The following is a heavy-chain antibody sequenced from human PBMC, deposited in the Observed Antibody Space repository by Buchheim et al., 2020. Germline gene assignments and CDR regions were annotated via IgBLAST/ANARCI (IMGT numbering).Heavy chain of an antibody. CDR1: GFDFSRYG. V-gene: IGHV3-30*18. J-gene: IGHJ1*01. Sequence: QVQLVESGGGVVQPGRSLRLSCVASGFDFSRYGMHWVRQAPGKGLEWVAVISYDGSNKYYADSVKGRFTISRDNSKNTLYLQMNSLRAEDTAVYYCAKVVVPAATTSEYFQHWGQGTL. D-gene: IGHD2-2*01. CDR3: AKVVVPAATTSEYFQH. CDR2: ISYDGSNK.